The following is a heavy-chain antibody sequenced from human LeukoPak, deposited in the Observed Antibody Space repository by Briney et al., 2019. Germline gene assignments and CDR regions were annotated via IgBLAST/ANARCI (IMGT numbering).Heavy chain of an antibody. CDR3: ARAADYCSSTSCSIPPFDY. Sequence: GGSLRLSCAASGFTFSSYGMHWVRQAPGKGLEWVAVIWYDGSNKYYADSVKGRFTISRDNSKDTLYLQMNSLRAEDTAVYYCARAADYCSSTSCSIPPFDYWGPGTLVTVSS. CDR1: GFTFSSYG. J-gene: IGHJ4*02. D-gene: IGHD2-2*01. V-gene: IGHV3-33*01. CDR2: IWYDGSNK.